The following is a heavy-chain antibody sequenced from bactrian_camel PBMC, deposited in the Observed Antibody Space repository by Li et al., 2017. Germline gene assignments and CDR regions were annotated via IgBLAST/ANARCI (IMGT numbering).Heavy chain of an antibody. J-gene: IGHJ6*01. V-gene: IGHV3S1*01. Sequence: LRVSCAVSGFTFSSYWMYWVRQAPGKGLEWVSTIPSGGITTYYADSAKDRFTISKDNADTTLYLQMNSLKSEDTGMYYCAADLKIVLVVTPNCPMDFGYWGQGTQVTVS. CDR2: IPSGGITT. CDR1: GFTFSSYW. CDR3: AADLKIVLVVTPNCPMDFGY. D-gene: IGHD7*01.